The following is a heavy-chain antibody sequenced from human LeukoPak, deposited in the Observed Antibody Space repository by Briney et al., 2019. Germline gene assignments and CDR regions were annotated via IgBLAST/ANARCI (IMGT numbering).Heavy chain of an antibody. J-gene: IGHJ6*02. Sequence: SQTLSLTCTVSGGSISSGGYYWSWIRQHPGKGLEWIGYIYYSGSTYYNPSLKSRVTISVDTSKSQFSLKLSSVTAADTAVYYCARSLRFLEWFPYPYGMDVWGQGTTVTVSS. D-gene: IGHD3-3*01. CDR3: ARSLRFLEWFPYPYGMDV. CDR2: IYYSGST. V-gene: IGHV4-31*03. CDR1: GGSISSGGYY.